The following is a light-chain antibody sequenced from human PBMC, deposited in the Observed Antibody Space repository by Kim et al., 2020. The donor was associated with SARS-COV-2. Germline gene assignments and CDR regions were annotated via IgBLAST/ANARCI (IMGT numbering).Light chain of an antibody. Sequence: GQSVTLSCTGTSSDVGGYNRVSWYQQPPGTAPKLIIYEVNNRPSGVPDRFSGSKSGNTASLTISGLQAEDEADYYCSSYTSSITYVFGTGTKVTVL. CDR1: SSDVGGYNR. CDR3: SSYTSSITYV. CDR2: EVN. V-gene: IGLV2-18*02. J-gene: IGLJ1*01.